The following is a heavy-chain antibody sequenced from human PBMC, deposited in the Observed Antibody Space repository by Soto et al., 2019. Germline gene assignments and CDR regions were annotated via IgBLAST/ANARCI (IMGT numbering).Heavy chain of an antibody. V-gene: IGHV1-46*01. CDR2: INPSGGGA. J-gene: IGHJ4*02. Sequence: QVQLVQSGAEVRKPGASVKVSCRTSGYTFTTYYIYWVRQAPGQGLEWMGTINPSGGGANYAQKFKESVTITRDTSTTKVYMELSSLRSEDTAVYYCEAPGGGSSYGYVQWGQGTLVTVSS. D-gene: IGHD5-18*01. CDR3: EAPGGGSSYGYVQ. CDR1: GYTFTTYY.